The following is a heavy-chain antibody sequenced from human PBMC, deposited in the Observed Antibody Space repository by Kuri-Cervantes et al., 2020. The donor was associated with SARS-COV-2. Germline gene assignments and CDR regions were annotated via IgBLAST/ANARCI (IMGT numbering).Heavy chain of an antibody. Sequence: GESLKISCAASGFTFSSYSMNWVRQAPGKGLEWVSYISSSSSTIYYADSVKGRFTISRDNAKNSLHLQMNSPRDEDTAVYYCARGSEAGYYYFDYWGQGTLVTVSS. J-gene: IGHJ4*02. V-gene: IGHV3-48*02. D-gene: IGHD3-9*01. CDR1: GFTFSSYS. CDR3: ARGSEAGYYYFDY. CDR2: ISSSSSTI.